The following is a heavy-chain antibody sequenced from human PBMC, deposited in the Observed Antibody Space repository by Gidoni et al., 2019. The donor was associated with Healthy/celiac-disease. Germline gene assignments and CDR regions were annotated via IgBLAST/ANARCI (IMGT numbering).Heavy chain of an antibody. J-gene: IGHJ6*02. D-gene: IGHD3-16*01. Sequence: QVQLVESGGGLVKPGGSLRLSCAASGFTFSDYYMSWIRQAPGKGAEWVSYISSSSSYTNYADSVKGRFTISRDNAKNSLYLQMNSLRAEDTAVYYCACAGGGSHYYYYYRMDVWGQGTTVTVSS. CDR2: ISSSSSYT. V-gene: IGHV3-11*06. CDR1: GFTFSDYY. CDR3: ACAGGGSHYYYYYRMDV.